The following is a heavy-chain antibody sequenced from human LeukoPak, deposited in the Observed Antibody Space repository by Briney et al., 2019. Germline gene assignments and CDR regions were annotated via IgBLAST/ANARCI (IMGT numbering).Heavy chain of an antibody. V-gene: IGHV3-7*01. J-gene: IGHJ5*02. Sequence: QPGGSLRLSCVASGFPFSSYWMTWVRQAPGKGLEWVANIKQDGRERYYVDSVKGRFTISRDNAKNSLYLQMNSLRAEDTAVYYCARDQPGWGRGTLFDPWGQGTLVTVSS. CDR2: IKQDGRER. CDR3: ARDQPGWGRGTLFDP. D-gene: IGHD3-16*01. CDR1: GFPFSSYW.